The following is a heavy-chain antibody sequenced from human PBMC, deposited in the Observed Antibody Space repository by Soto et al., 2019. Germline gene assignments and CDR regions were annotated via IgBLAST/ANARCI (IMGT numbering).Heavy chain of an antibody. CDR1: GFSLSTSGVG. D-gene: IGHD4-17*01. CDR3: AQPQFHYGYYNYRLSVGFDI. CDR2: IYWDDDK. J-gene: IGHJ3*02. V-gene: IGHV2-5*02. Sequence: HITLKESGPRLVKPTQTLTLTCTFTGFSLSTSGVGVGWIRQPPGKALEWLALIYWDDDKRYSPSLKSRLTITKDTSKNQVVLTMTNMDPVDTATYYCAQPQFHYGYYNYRLSVGFDICRQGTMVTVSS.